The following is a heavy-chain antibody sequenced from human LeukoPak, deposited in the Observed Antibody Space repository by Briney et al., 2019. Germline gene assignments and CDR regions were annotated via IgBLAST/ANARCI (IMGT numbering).Heavy chain of an antibody. J-gene: IGHJ3*02. D-gene: IGHD5-24*01. CDR1: GGSFSGYY. V-gene: IGHV4-34*01. CDR2: INHSGST. CDR3: ARSRRWLQRDAFDI. Sequence: SETLSLTCAVYGGSFSGYYWSWIRQPPGKGLEWIGEINHSGSTNYNPSLKSRVTISVDTSKNQFSLKLSSVTAADTAVYYCARSRRWLQRDAFDIWGQGTMVTVSS.